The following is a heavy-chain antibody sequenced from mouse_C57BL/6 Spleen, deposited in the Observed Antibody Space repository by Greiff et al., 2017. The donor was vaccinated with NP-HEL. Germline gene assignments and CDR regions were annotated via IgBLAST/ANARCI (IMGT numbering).Heavy chain of an antibody. CDR2: IFPASGST. CDR1: GYTFTDYY. V-gene: IGHV1-75*01. J-gene: IGHJ2*02. CDR3: ALNWDDFDY. Sequence: VQLQQSGPELVNPGASVKISCKASGYTFTDYYINFVKHRPGQGLEWIGLIFPASGSTYYNEKFKRKATRDVYTSYITAYMLLSMLTSEDSAVYFCALNWDDFDYWGQGTSLTVSS. D-gene: IGHD4-1*01.